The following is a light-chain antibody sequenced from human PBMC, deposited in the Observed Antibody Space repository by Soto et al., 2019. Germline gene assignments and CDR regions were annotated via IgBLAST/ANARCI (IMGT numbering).Light chain of an antibody. CDR3: QKNFRVPFT. V-gene: IGKV1-39*01. J-gene: IGKJ3*01. Sequence: DMHRAHCPSSLYASVAARLTITCRASQAIVNYVNRYQQKTGNAPNILIYAASRLQSGVPSRLSGSGSATDLSLTISSLQPEDFAAYFCQKNFRVPFTFGPGTKVDIK. CDR1: QAIVNY. CDR2: AAS.